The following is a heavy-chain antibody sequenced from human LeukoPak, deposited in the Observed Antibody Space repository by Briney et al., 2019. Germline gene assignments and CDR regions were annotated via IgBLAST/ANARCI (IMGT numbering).Heavy chain of an antibody. V-gene: IGHV3-11*01. CDR1: RITFSNYA. J-gene: IGHJ4*02. CDR2: ISSSGSTI. Sequence: PGGSLRLSCAASRITFSNYAMSWVRQAPGRGLEWVSYISSSGSTIYYADSVKGRFTISRDNAKNSLYLQMNSLRAEDTAVYYCARDRDCSSTSCPLDYWGQGTLVTVSS. CDR3: ARDRDCSSTSCPLDY. D-gene: IGHD2-2*01.